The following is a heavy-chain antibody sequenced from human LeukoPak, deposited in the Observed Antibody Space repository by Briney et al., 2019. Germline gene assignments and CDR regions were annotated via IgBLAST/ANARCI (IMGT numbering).Heavy chain of an antibody. CDR2: ISRSGTNI. D-gene: IGHD3-3*01. CDR1: GFTVSDYY. V-gene: IGHV3-11*04. Sequence: PGGSLRLSCAASGFTVSDYYMSWIRQAPGKGLEWVSYISRSGTNIFYADSVKGRFTISRDNAKNSLDLQINSLRAGDTAVYYCARGRHWSGYPYFFDYWGQGNLVTVSS. CDR3: ARGRHWSGYPYFFDY. J-gene: IGHJ4*02.